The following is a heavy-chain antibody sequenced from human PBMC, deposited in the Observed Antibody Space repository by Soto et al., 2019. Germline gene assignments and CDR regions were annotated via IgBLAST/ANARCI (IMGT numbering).Heavy chain of an antibody. Sequence: QVQLVQSGAEVKKPGSSVRVSCKASGGTLSNYGISWVRQAPGQGLEWMGGFIPVFGTANDAQKFQGRVTITADESKSTVYMDVTSRRSDDTAVYYCSRGEATKIVVTTYYAMDVWGQGTTVSVSS. D-gene: IGHD4-17*01. CDR1: GGTLSNYG. J-gene: IGHJ6*01. CDR2: FIPVFGTA. CDR3: SRGEATKIVVTTYYAMDV. V-gene: IGHV1-69*12.